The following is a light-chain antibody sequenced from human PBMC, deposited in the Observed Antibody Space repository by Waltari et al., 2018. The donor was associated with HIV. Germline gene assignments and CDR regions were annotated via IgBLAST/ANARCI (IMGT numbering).Light chain of an antibody. Sequence: QSALTQPASVSGSPGQSITISCTGTSSDVGGYNYVSWYQQPPGKAPNLLIYEVSNRPSGVSNRFSGSKSGNTASLTISGLQAEDEADYYCSSSSSTLYVFGTGTKVTVL. V-gene: IGLV2-14*01. CDR1: SSDVGGYNY. J-gene: IGLJ1*01. CDR3: SSSSSTLYV. CDR2: EVS.